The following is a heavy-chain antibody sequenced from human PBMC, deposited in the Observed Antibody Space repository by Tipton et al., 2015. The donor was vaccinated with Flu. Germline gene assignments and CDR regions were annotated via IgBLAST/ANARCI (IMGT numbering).Heavy chain of an antibody. CDR2: IRSEGYGATS. V-gene: IGHV3-49*04. J-gene: IGHJ4*02. D-gene: IGHD5-18*01. Sequence: RSLRLSCAASGFTFSNYWMHWVRQAPGKGLEWVGSIRSEGYGATSEHAASVKGRFSISRDESKSYLQMNSLKTEDTAIYYCTRSGYSYGYPYYFDYWGQGTLVTVSS. CDR1: GFTFSNYW. CDR3: TRSGYSYGYPYYFDY.